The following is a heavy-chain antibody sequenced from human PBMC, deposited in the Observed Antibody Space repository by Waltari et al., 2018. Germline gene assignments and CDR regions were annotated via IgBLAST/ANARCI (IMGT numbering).Heavy chain of an antibody. V-gene: IGHV4-39*01. D-gene: IGHD6-6*01. CDR1: GGSISSGNFY. CDR2: ICYSWDT. J-gene: IGHJ5*02. CDR3: ARHVKDSSSSVDWFDP. Sequence: QLQLQESGPGLVKPSETLSLTCTVSGGSISSGNFYWGWIRQPPGKGLAWIGSICYSWDTYYNPSRKSRVTISVYTAKNHVSLKLSYVAAADTAVLYCARHVKDSSSSVDWFDPWGQGTLVTVSS.